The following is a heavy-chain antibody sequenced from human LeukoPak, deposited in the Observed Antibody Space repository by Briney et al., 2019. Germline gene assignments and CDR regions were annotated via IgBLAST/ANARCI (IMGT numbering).Heavy chain of an antibody. V-gene: IGHV3-30*04. J-gene: IGHJ4*02. Sequence: PGGSLRLSCAASGFTFSSYAMHWVRQAPGKGLEWVAVISYDGSNKYYADSVKGRFTISRDNSKNTLYLQMNSLRAEDTAVYYCARDWSLGYGCLDYWGQGTLVTVSS. D-gene: IGHD5-12*01. CDR1: GFTFSSYA. CDR3: ARDWSLGYGCLDY. CDR2: ISYDGSNK.